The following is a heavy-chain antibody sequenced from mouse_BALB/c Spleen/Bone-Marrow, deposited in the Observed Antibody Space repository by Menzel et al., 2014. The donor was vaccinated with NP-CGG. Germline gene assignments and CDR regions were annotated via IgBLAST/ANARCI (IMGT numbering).Heavy chain of an antibody. V-gene: IGHV1-80*01. Sequence: QVQLKQSGPELVRPGSSVKISCKASGYAFSVYWMNWVKQRPGQGLEWIGQIYPGDGDTNYNGKFKGRATLTADKSSNTAYMQLSSLTSEDSAVYFCARGGISVDYWGQGTTLTVPS. CDR2: IYPGDGDT. CDR1: GYAFSVYW. CDR3: ARGGISVDY. J-gene: IGHJ2*01.